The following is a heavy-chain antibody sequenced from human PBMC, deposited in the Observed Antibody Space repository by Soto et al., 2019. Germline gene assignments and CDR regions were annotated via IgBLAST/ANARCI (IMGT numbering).Heavy chain of an antibody. CDR3: ARDYYKYYDSSGYYRSPAY. CDR2: ITDDGGSK. CDR1: GFTFSSYA. V-gene: IGHV3-23*01. D-gene: IGHD3-22*01. Sequence: GSLRLSCAASGFTFSSYAMSWVRQAPGKGLEWVSSITDDGGSKDYADSVKGRFTISRDNSRNTLFLQMNSLRAEDTAVYYCARDYYKYYDSSGYYRSPAYWGQGTLVTVSS. J-gene: IGHJ4*02.